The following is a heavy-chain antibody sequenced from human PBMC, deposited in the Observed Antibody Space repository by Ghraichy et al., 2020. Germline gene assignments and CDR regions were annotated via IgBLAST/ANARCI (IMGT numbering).Heavy chain of an antibody. CDR1: GFTFSSYW. CDR2: IKQDGSEK. CDR3: ARLWSYCSGGDCYSIFDY. V-gene: IGHV3-7*03. J-gene: IGHJ4*02. D-gene: IGHD2-15*01. Sequence: GGSPRLSCAASGFTFSSYWMSWVRQAPGKGLEWVANIKQDGSEKYYVDSVKGRFTISRDNAKNSLYLQMNSLRAEDTAVYYCARLWSYCSGGDCYSIFDYWGQGTLVTVSS.